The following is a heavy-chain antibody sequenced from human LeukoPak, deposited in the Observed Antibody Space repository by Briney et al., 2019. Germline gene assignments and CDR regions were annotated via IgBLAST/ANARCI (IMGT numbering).Heavy chain of an antibody. J-gene: IGHJ5*02. CDR3: APRELRANWFDR. CDR1: GGTFISYA. V-gene: IGHV1-69*13. D-gene: IGHD1-26*01. Sequence: ASVKVSCKASGGTFISYAISWVRQAPGKGPEWMGGVIPIFGTANYAQKFQGRVTITADQSTSTAYMELSSVRSENTAVYYCAPRELRANWFDRWGQGTLVTVSS. CDR2: VIPIFGTA.